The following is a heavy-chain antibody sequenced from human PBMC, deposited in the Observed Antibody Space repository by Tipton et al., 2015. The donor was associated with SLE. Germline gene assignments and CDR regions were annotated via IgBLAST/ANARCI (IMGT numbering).Heavy chain of an antibody. J-gene: IGHJ4*02. CDR2: INHSGTT. Sequence: LRLSCAVYGGSFSGYYWSWIRQPPGKGLEWIGEINHSGTTKYNPSLKSRVTISVDKSKNQFSLKLSSVTAADTAVYYCASPRYYGSGSYYNYWGQGTLVTVSS. CDR3: ASPRYYGSGSYYNY. CDR1: GGSFSGYY. V-gene: IGHV4-34*01. D-gene: IGHD3-10*01.